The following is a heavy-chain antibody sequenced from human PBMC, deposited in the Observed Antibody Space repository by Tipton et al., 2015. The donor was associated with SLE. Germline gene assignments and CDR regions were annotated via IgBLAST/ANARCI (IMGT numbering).Heavy chain of an antibody. CDR2: INQSGST. J-gene: IGHJ4*02. Sequence: TLSLTCAVYGGAFSGYYWRWVRQPPGKGLVWIGEINQSGSTNYNPSLKSRVTISVDTSKNQFSLKLSSVTAADTAVYYCARVLYDILTGDYFDCWGQGTLV. V-gene: IGHV4-34*01. D-gene: IGHD3-9*01. CDR1: GGAFSGYY. CDR3: ARVLYDILTGDYFDC.